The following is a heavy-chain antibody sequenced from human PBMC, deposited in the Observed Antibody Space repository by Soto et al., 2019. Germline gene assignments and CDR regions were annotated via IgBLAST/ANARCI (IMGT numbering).Heavy chain of an antibody. CDR1: GFSFSTYA. CDR2: ISDDGSNK. J-gene: IGHJ6*02. D-gene: IGHD4-17*01. CDR3: SKETPVTTFLGYFYYSGMDL. Sequence: QVQLVESGGGVVQPGRSLRLSCAASGFSFSTYAMDWVRQAPGKGLEWVAVISDDGSNKYYADSARGRFTISRDNSKKSLYLQKNSLRAEDTAVYYCSKETPVTTFLGYFYYSGMDLWGQGTTVTVSS. V-gene: IGHV3-30*18.